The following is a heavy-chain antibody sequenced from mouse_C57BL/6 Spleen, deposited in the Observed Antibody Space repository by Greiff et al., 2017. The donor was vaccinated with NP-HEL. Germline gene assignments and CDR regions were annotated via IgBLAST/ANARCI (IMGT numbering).Heavy chain of an antibody. CDR1: GFSLTSYG. D-gene: IGHD3-2*02. V-gene: IGHV2-2*01. J-gene: IGHJ2*01. Sequence: QVQLQQSGPGLVQPSQSLSITCTVSGFSLTSYGVHWVRQSPGKGLEWLGVIWSGGRTDYNAAFISRLSISNDNSKSQVFFKMNSLQADDTAIYYCARSQDSSDYFDYWGQGTTLTVSS. CDR2: IWSGGRT. CDR3: ARSQDSSDYFDY.